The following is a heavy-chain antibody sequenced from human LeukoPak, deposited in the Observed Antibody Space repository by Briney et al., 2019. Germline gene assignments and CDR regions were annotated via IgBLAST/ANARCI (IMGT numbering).Heavy chain of an antibody. J-gene: IGHJ6*03. V-gene: IGHV3-23*01. CDR1: GFIFSSYA. CDR3: AKDGVVVVPAASPYYYYMDV. D-gene: IGHD2-2*01. CDR2: ISGSGGST. Sequence: GGSLRLSCAASGFIFSSYAMSWVRQAPGKGLEWVSTISGSGGSTYYADSVKGRFTISRDNSKNTLYLQMNSLRAEDTAVYYCAKDGVVVVPAASPYYYYMDVWGKGTTVTVSS.